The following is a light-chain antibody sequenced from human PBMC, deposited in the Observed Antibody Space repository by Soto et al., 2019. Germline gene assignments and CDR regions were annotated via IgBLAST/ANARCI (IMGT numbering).Light chain of an antibody. V-gene: IGLV2-14*01. CDR3: SAYTARSTLV. CDR1: MRDVGAYNL. J-gene: IGLJ3*02. CDR2: EVR. Sequence: QSALTQPASVSGSAGQSITISCSGTMRDVGAYNLVSWYQQHPGTAPKLIIYEVRNRPSGISSRFSGSRSGNTASLTISGLQAEDEGDYYWSAYTARSTLVFGGGTKLTVL.